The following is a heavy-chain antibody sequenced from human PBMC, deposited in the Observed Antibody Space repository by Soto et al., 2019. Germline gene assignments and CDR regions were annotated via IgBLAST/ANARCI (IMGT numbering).Heavy chain of an antibody. J-gene: IGHJ4*02. D-gene: IGHD2-15*01. V-gene: IGHV4-31*03. CDR2: IYYSGST. CDR1: GDSIRSGGYY. CDR3: ARGSTVAAILFDY. Sequence: SETLSLTCTVSGDSIRSGGYYWSWIRQHPGKGLEWIGYIYYSGSTYYNPSLKSRVIISVDTSKNQFSLKLSSVTAADTAVYYCARGSTVAAILFDYWGQGTLVTVS.